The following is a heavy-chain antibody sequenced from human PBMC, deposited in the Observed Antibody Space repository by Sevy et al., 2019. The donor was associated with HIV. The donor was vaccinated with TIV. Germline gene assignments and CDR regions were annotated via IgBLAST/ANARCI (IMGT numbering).Heavy chain of an antibody. J-gene: IGHJ6*02. Sequence: GESLKISCKGSGYSFTNHWIAGVRQMPGRGLEWMGIIYPGDSDTTYSPSFQAQVTITADKSISTTYLQWTSLKASDTAIYYCATHFRGYYSSGMDVWGQGTTVTVSS. CDR2: IYPGDSDT. V-gene: IGHV5-51*01. D-gene: IGHD3-3*02. CDR3: ATHFRGYYSSGMDV. CDR1: GYSFTNHW.